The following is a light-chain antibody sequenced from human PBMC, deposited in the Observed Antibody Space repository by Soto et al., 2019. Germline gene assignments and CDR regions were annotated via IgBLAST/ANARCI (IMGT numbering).Light chain of an antibody. CDR2: GTS. CDR3: QHYDNWPLT. V-gene: IGKV3-15*01. Sequence: EIIMTQSPCTLSWSPGERAALSCGASQSVSSSLAWYQQKPGQAPRLLIYGTSTRATAIPARFSGSGSGTEFTLTISSLQSEDFAGYYCQHYDNWPLTFGGGTKVDI. J-gene: IGKJ4*01. CDR1: QSVSSS.